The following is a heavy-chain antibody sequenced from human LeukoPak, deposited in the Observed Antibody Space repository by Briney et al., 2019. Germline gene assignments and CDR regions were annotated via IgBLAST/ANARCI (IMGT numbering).Heavy chain of an antibody. CDR3: ASQGEFIRGGIGY. CDR1: GGSISSYY. Sequence: PSETLSLTCTVSGGSISSYYWSWIRQPPGKGLEWIGSIYHSGSTYYNPSLKSRVTISVDTSKNQFSLKLSSVTAADTAVYYCASQGEFIRGGIGYWGQGTLVTVSS. J-gene: IGHJ4*02. V-gene: IGHV4-59*08. CDR2: IYHSGST. D-gene: IGHD3-10*01.